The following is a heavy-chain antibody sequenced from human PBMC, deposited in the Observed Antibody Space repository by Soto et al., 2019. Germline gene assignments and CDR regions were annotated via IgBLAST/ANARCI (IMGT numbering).Heavy chain of an antibody. CDR1: GFTFSTYA. CDR3: ARVPTRYSYGSHFDY. CDR2: ISGSGDST. J-gene: IGHJ4*02. Sequence: PGGSLRLSYAASGFTFSTYAMSWVSQAPGKGLEWVSSISGSGDSTYYADSVKGRFTISRDNSKNTLYLQMNSLRAEDTAVYYCARVPTRYSYGSHFDYWGQGTLVTVSS. D-gene: IGHD5-18*01. V-gene: IGHV3-23*01.